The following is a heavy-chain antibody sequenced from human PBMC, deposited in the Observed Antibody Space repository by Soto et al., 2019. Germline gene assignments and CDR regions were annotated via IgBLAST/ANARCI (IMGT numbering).Heavy chain of an antibody. CDR3: ARGWDYVWGSYRYEGPGFDY. Sequence: ASVKVSCKASGYTFTSYDINWVRQATGQGLEWMGWMNPNSGNTGYAQKFQGRVTMTRNTSISTAYMELSSLRSEDTAVYYCARGWDYVWGSYRYEGPGFDYWGQGTLVTVSS. CDR1: GYTFTSYD. V-gene: IGHV1-8*01. CDR2: MNPNSGNT. D-gene: IGHD3-16*02. J-gene: IGHJ4*02.